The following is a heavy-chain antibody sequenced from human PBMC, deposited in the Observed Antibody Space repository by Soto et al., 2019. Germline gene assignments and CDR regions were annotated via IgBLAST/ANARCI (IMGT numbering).Heavy chain of an antibody. CDR2: IYYSGST. CDR3: ARAHPYYDFWSGHYDY. V-gene: IGHV4-31*03. J-gene: IGHJ4*02. D-gene: IGHD3-3*01. CDR1: GGSIRSGGCY. Sequence: SETLSLTCTVPGGSIRSGGCYWSWIRQHPGKGLEWIGYIYYSGSTYYNPSLKSRVTISVDTSKNQFSLKLSSVTAADTAVYYCARAHPYYDFWSGHYDYWGQGTLVTVSS.